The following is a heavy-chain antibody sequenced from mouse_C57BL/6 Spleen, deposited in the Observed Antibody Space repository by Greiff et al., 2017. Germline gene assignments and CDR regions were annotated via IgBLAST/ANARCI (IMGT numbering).Heavy chain of an antibody. D-gene: IGHD3-3*01. CDR1: GFNIKDYY. CDR2: IDPEDGET. CDR3: AREGDPIPYYYAMDY. V-gene: IGHV14-2*01. Sequence: EVQRVESGAELVKPGASVKLSCTASGFNIKDYYMHWVKQRTEQGLEWIGRIDPEDGETKYAPKFQGKATITADTSSNTAYLQLSSLTSEDTAVYYCAREGDPIPYYYAMDYWGQGTSVTVSS. J-gene: IGHJ4*01.